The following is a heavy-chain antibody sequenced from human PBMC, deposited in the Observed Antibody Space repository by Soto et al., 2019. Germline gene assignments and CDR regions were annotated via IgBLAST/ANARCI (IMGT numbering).Heavy chain of an antibody. CDR2: IYYLGNT. J-gene: IGHJ6*03. Sequence: PSETLSLACTVSGGSISSSSSYWGWIRQPPGKGLEWVGSIYYLGNTYYNPSLKSRVTISVDTSKNQFSLKLSSVTAADTAVYYCARRGYYYYYYMRVWGKATTVTVSS. CDR3: ARRGYYYYYYMRV. CDR1: GGSISSSSSY. V-gene: IGHV4-39*01.